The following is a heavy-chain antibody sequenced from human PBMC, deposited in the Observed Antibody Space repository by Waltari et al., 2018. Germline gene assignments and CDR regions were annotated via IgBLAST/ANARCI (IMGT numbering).Heavy chain of an antibody. D-gene: IGHD2-15*01. J-gene: IGHJ4*02. CDR3: ARDRGRGLYLDS. V-gene: IGHV4-4*02. Sequence: PLRQSGPGLVKPSDSLSLTGSVSGASVTSDFLWNWVRQPPGKGLEWIGQIRGDGRTNYNPSLESRVTVSMDTLNNQFSLKVSSVTAADTAVYYCARDRGRGLYLDSWGQGTLVTVS. CDR1: GASVTSDFL. CDR2: IRGDGRT.